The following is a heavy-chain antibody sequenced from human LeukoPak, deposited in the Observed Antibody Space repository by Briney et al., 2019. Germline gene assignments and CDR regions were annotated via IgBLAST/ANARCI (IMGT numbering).Heavy chain of an antibody. CDR2: IWYDGSNK. D-gene: IGHD1-26*01. Sequence: GGSLRLSCAASGFTFSSYGMHWVRQAPGKRLEWVAVIWYDGSNKYYADSVKGRFTISRDNSKNTLYLQMNSLRAEDTAVYYCARDPYSGSYYPDYWGQGTLVTVSS. V-gene: IGHV3-33*01. CDR3: ARDPYSGSYYPDY. J-gene: IGHJ4*02. CDR1: GFTFSSYG.